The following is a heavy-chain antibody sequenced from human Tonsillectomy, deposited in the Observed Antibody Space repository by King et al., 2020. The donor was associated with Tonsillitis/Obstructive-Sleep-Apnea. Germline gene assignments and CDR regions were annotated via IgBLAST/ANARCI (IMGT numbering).Heavy chain of an antibody. CDR2: INHSGST. J-gene: IGHJ4*02. V-gene: IGHV4-34*01. CDR1: GGSFSGYY. Sequence: VQLQQWGAGLLKPSETLSLTCAVYGGSFSGYYWSWIRQPPGKGLEWIGEINHSGSTNYNPSLKSRVTISVDTSKNQFSLKLSSVTAADTAVYYCARRNRRVKDFDYWGQGTLVTVSS. CDR3: ARRNRRVKDFDY. D-gene: IGHD1/OR15-1a*01.